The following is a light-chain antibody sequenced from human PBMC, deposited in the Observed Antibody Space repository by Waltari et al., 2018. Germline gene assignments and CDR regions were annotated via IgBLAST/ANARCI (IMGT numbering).Light chain of an antibody. V-gene: IGLV2-8*01. J-gene: IGLJ2*01. CDR1: STDLTTYNY. Sequence: QSALTQLPSASGSPGQSVTLSCSGTSTDLTTYNYVSRYQHHPGRAPKLLIYEVSKRPSGVPDRFSGSKSGNTASLTVSGLQTEDEAVYYCSSYAGRDNLLFGGGTKLTVL. CDR3: SSYAGRDNLL. CDR2: EVS.